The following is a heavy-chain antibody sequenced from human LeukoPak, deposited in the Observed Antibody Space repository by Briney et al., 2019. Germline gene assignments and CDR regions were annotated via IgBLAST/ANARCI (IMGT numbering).Heavy chain of an antibody. V-gene: IGHV1-8*03. D-gene: IGHD6-19*01. CDR1: GYTFISYD. CDR3: ARRAVGNSYYYSMNV. J-gene: IGHJ6*03. Sequence: ASVKVSCKASGYTFISYDINWVRQVTGQGLEWMGWMNPNSGNTGYAQKFQGRVTITRNTSISTAFMELSSLRSEDTAVYYCARRAVGNSYYYSMNVWGKGTTVTVSS. CDR2: MNPNSGNT.